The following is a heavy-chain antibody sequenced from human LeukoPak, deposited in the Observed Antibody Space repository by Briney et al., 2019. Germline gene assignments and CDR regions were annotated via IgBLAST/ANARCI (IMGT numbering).Heavy chain of an antibody. CDR1: GYSISSGYY. Sequence: KPSETLSLTCTVSGYSISSGYYWGWIRQPPGKGLEWIGSIYHSGSTYYNPSLKSRVTISVDTSKNQFSLKLSSVTAADTAVYYCGWFYYDSSGYYFSDYWGQGTLVTVSS. V-gene: IGHV4-38-2*02. CDR3: GWFYYDSSGYYFSDY. CDR2: IYHSGST. D-gene: IGHD3-22*01. J-gene: IGHJ4*02.